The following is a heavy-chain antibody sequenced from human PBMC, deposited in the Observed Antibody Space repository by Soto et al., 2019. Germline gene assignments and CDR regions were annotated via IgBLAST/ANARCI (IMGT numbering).Heavy chain of an antibody. CDR2: INPSTGST. D-gene: IGHD3-22*01. Sequence: ASVKVSCKASGYTFTSYYIHLVRQAPGQGIEWMGVINPSTGSTNYAQKFQGRVTMTRDTSTSTVYMELGSLRSDDTAVYYCARSPYSSGSYYPIDYWGQGTLVTVSS. J-gene: IGHJ4*02. CDR1: GYTFTSYY. V-gene: IGHV1-46*01. CDR3: ARSPYSSGSYYPIDY.